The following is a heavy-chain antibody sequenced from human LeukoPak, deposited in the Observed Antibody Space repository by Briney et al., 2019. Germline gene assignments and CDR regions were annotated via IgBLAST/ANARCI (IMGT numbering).Heavy chain of an antibody. CDR2: INPSGSAT. CDR3: ATDLPTGFGSTAY. J-gene: IGHJ4*02. V-gene: IGHV1-46*01. Sequence: GASVKVSCKASGNTLTNNFMHWVRQAPGQGLEWMGLINPSGSATTYPQKLQGRVTMTRDTSTNTVYMELSSLRSEDTAVYYCATDLPTGFGSTAYWGQGTLVTVSS. D-gene: IGHD3-10*01. CDR1: GNTLTNNF.